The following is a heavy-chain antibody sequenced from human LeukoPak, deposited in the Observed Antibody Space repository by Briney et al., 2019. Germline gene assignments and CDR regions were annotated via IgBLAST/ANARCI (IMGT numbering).Heavy chain of an antibody. V-gene: IGHV3-74*01. Sequence: PGGCLRLSCAASGFTFNTYWMYWVRQAPGMGLVWVSHISHDGVRTNYADSVKGRFTISRDNAKNTLYLQLTSLRAEDTAVYYCARGGWGYPSPAIDYWGQGTLVTVYS. CDR1: GFTFNTYW. J-gene: IGHJ4*02. CDR3: ARGGWGYPSPAIDY. D-gene: IGHD5-12*01. CDR2: ISHDGVRT.